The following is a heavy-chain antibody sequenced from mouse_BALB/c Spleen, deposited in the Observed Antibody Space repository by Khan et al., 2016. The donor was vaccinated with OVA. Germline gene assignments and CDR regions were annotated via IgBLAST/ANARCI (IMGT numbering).Heavy chain of an antibody. CDR2: INTHSGVP. D-gene: IGHD2-14*01. CDR3: ARGGVAYYRNDGGAMEY. J-gene: IGHJ4*01. V-gene: IGHV9-4*02. CDR1: GYTFTTAG. Sequence: QIQLVQSGPELKKPGETVRISCKASGYTFTTAGIQWVQKMPGKGLKWIGWINTHSGVPKYAEDFKGRFAFSLEISVSTAYLQITNLKNEDTATYFCARGGVAYYRNDGGAMEYWGQGTLVTVSS.